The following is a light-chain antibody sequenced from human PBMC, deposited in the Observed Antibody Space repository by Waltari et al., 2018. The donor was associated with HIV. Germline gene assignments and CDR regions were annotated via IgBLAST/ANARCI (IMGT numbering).Light chain of an antibody. CDR2: DAS. CDR1: QSVSSN. J-gene: IGKJ3*01. Sequence: EAVMTQSPATLSVSPGERATLSCKASQSVSSNLAWYQQKPGQAPRFLIYDASTRATGIPARFSGSGSGTEFTLTISSLQSEDFAISYCQEYNKWPFTFGPGTKVDIK. V-gene: IGKV3-15*01. CDR3: QEYNKWPFT.